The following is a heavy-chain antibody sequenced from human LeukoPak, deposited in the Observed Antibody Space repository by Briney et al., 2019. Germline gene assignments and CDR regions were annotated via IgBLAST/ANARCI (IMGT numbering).Heavy chain of an antibody. Sequence: GASVKVSCKASGYTFTSYAMNWVRQAPGQGLEWMGWINTNTGNPTYAQGFTGRFVFSLDTSVSTAYLQISSLKAEDTAVYYCAREGPRTLWFGELLHGDFDYWGQGTLSPSPQ. V-gene: IGHV7-4-1*02. CDR2: INTNTGNP. CDR1: GYTFTSYA. J-gene: IGHJ4*02. CDR3: AREGPRTLWFGELLHGDFDY. D-gene: IGHD3-10*01.